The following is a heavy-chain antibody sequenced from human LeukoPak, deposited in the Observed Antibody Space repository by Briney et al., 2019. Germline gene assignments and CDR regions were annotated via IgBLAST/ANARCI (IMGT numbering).Heavy chain of an antibody. Sequence: GRSLRLSCAASGFTFSGYGMHWVRQAPGKGLEWVAVIWYDGSNKYYADSVKGRFTISRDNSKNTLYLQMNSLRAEDTAVYYCARDREMPDYYDSSGYYGGSFDYWGQGTLVTVSS. CDR2: IWYDGSNK. D-gene: IGHD3-22*01. CDR1: GFTFSGYG. V-gene: IGHV3-33*01. J-gene: IGHJ4*02. CDR3: ARDREMPDYYDSSGYYGGSFDY.